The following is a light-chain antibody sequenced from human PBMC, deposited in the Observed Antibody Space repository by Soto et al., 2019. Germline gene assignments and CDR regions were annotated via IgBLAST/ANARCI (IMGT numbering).Light chain of an antibody. J-gene: IGKJ1*01. V-gene: IGKV3-20*01. CDR1: QSVSSTY. Sequence: EIVLTQSPGILSLSPGERASLSCRASQSVSSTYLAWYQQKPGQAPRLLIYGASNRATGVPDRFGGSGSGTDFTLTISRLEPEDSAAFYCQQYGGSPRTFGQGTKVEIK. CDR3: QQYGGSPRT. CDR2: GAS.